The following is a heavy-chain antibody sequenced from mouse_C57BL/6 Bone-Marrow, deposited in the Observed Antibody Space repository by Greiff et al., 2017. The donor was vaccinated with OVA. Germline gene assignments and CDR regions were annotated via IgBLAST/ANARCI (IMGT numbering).Heavy chain of an antibody. V-gene: IGHV5-6*01. CDR3: ARHVDYGSFFDY. CDR1: GFTFSSYG. D-gene: IGHD1-1*01. J-gene: IGHJ2*01. Sequence: EVKLVESGGDLVKPGGSLKLSCAASGFTFSSYGMSWVRQTPDKRLEWVATISSGGSYTYYPDSVKGRFTISRDNAKNTLYLQMSSLKSEDTAMYCCARHVDYGSFFDYWGQGTTLTVSS. CDR2: ISSGGSYT.